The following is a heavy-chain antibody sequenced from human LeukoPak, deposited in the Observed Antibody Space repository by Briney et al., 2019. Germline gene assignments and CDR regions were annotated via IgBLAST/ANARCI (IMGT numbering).Heavy chain of an antibody. D-gene: IGHD2-21*02. CDR3: ARRTYCGGDCSFDY. J-gene: IGHJ4*02. V-gene: IGHV1-18*01. CDR2: FSAYNGNT. CDR1: GYTVTSYG. Sequence: GALGKASCYASGYTVTSYGINWVRQAARLRLECRGWFSAYNGNTNYAQKVQGRVTMATDTSTSTAYMELRSLRSDATAVYYCARRTYCGGDCSFDYWGQGTLVTVSS.